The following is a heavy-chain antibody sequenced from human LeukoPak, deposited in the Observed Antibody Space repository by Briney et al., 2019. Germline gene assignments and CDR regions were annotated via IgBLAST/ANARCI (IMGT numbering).Heavy chain of an antibody. CDR2: ISGSGGST. CDR1: GFTFSSYA. CDR3: AKAIGYYGSGSFATDY. V-gene: IGHV3-23*01. J-gene: IGHJ4*02. D-gene: IGHD3-10*01. Sequence: GGSLRLSCAASGFTFSSYAMSWVRQAPGKGLEWVSAISGSGGSTYYADSVKGRFTISRDNSKNTLYVQMNSLRAEDTAVYYCAKAIGYYGSGSFATDYWGQGTLVTVSS.